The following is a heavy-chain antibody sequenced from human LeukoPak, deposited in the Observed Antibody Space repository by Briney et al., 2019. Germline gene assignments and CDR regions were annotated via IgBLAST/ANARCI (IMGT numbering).Heavy chain of an antibody. CDR3: VREGEGPLSKDFDY. D-gene: IGHD2/OR15-2a*01. V-gene: IGHV1-2*02. J-gene: IGHJ4*02. CDR2: IGTHSTFT. Sequence: ASVKDSCKSSGFTFTNHYIHWVRQGPGQGLEWMGYIGTHSTFTSSPQEFQGRVTMTRDASMSTAYMELTRLTSDDTAVYYCVREGEGPLSKDFDYWGQGTLVTVSS. CDR1: GFTFTNHY.